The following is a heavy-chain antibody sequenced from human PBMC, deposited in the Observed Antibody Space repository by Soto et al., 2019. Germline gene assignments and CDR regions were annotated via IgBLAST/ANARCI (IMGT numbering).Heavy chain of an antibody. D-gene: IGHD6-6*01. CDR3: ARGTLIAARPPRDY. V-gene: IGHV1-3*01. CDR2: INAGNGNT. J-gene: IGHJ4*02. CDR1: GYTFTSYA. Sequence: ASLKVSWKASGYTFTSYAMHWVRQAPGQRLEWMGWINAGNGNTKYSQKFQGRVTITRDTSASTAYMELSSLRSEDTAVYYCARGTLIAARPPRDYWGQGTLVTVSS.